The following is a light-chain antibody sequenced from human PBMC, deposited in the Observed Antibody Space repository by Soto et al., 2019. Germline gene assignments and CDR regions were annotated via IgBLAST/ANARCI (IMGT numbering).Light chain of an antibody. Sequence: EIVLTQSPGTLSLSPGERATLSCRASQSVSSHLAWYQQKPGQAPRLLIYDASNRATGIPARFSGSASGTDFPLTISSPEPEDFAVYYCVQRTTWPWTCGQGSKVEIK. V-gene: IGKV3-11*01. J-gene: IGKJ1*01. CDR1: QSVSSH. CDR3: VQRTTWPWT. CDR2: DAS.